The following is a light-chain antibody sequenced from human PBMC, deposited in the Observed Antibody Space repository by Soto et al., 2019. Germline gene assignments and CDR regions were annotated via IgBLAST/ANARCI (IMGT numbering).Light chain of an antibody. CDR3: QQDNTWPFIT. V-gene: IGKV3-15*01. Sequence: EIVMNQSPSTLSVSPGERATLSCSASQSVRGNLAWYQQRPGQSPRLLTYGASSRATGIPARFSGSGSGTEFTLSISSLQSEDFAVYYCQQDNTWPFITFGHGTRLEI. CDR2: GAS. CDR1: QSVRGN. J-gene: IGKJ5*01.